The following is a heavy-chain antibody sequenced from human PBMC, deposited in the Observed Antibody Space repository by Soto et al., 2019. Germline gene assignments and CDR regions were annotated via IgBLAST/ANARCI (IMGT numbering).Heavy chain of an antibody. CDR3: ASSGSGSYHFDY. D-gene: IGHD3-10*01. CDR1: GFTFSSYS. CDR2: IRSSSSTI. V-gene: IGHV3-48*02. Sequence: EVQLVESGGGLVQPGGSLRLSCAASGFTFSSYSMNWVRQAPGKGLEWVSYIRSSSSTIYYADSVNGRFTISRDNVKNSLYLQMNSLRDEDTAVYYCASSGSGSYHFDYWGQGTLVTVSS. J-gene: IGHJ4*02.